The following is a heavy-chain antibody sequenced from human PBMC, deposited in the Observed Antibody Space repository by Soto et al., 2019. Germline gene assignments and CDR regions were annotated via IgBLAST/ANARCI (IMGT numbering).Heavy chain of an antibody. J-gene: IGHJ3*02. D-gene: IGHD1-26*01. CDR2: IYYSGTT. CDR1: SGSIGTYF. CDR3: ARGRGGTYDAFDI. V-gene: IGHV4-59*01. Sequence: QVQLRESGPGLVKPSETLSLTCTVSSGSIGTYFWSWIRQPPGKGLEWIGYIYYSGTTNYNPSLKSRVTIFLDTSKNQFSLRPSSVTAADTAVYYCARGRGGTYDAFDIWGQGTLVTVSS.